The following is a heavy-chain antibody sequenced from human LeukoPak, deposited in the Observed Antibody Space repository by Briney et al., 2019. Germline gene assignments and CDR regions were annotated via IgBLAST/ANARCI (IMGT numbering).Heavy chain of an antibody. CDR3: ARGRIAVAGTRDYFDY. J-gene: IGHJ4*02. CDR2: INHSGST. CDR1: GGSFSGYY. D-gene: IGHD6-19*01. V-gene: IGHV4-34*01. Sequence: SETLSLTCAVYGGSFSGYYWSWIRQPPGKGLEWIGEINHSGSTNYNPSLKSRVTISVDTSKNQFSLKLSSATAADTAVYYCARGRIAVAGTRDYFDYWGQGTLVTVSS.